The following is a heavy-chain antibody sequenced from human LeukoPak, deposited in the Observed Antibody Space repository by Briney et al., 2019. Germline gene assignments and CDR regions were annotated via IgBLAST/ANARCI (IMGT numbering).Heavy chain of an antibody. V-gene: IGHV4-34*01. CDR2: INHSGST. D-gene: IGHD3-22*01. CDR1: GGSFSGYY. J-gene: IGHJ4*02. CDR3: ARHGRMIVADY. Sequence: SSETLSLTCAVYGGSFSGYYWSWIRQPPGKGLEWIGEINHSGSTNYNPSLKSRVTISVDTSKNQFSLKLSSVTAADTAVYYCARHGRMIVADYWGQGTLVTVSS.